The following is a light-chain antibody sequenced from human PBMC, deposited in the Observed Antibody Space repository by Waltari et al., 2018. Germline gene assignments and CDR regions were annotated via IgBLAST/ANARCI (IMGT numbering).Light chain of an antibody. CDR1: HYIANF. J-gene: IGKJ3*01. Sequence: DVLVTQSPSSLSASVGDRVTITCRASHYIANFLNWYQHMPGKAPRLLIHDASTLPPGVSPRFSGSTSGTDFILTIDNLHPEDFATYYCQQTYKSPPTFGPGTKVDV. V-gene: IGKV1-39*01. CDR2: DAS. CDR3: QQTYKSPPT.